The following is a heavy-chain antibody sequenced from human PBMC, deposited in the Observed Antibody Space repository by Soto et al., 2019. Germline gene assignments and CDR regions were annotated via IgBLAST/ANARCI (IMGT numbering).Heavy chain of an antibody. CDR2: IYYSGST. V-gene: IGHV4-31*03. D-gene: IGHD1-1*01. Sequence: QVQLQESGPGLVKPSQTLSLTCTVSGGSISSGGYYWNWIRQHPGKGLEWIGYIYYSGSTYYNPSLKSRVTISVDTSKNQFSLKLSSVTAADTAVYYCARDRPPNESHYYYYYMDVWGKGTTVTVSS. CDR1: GGSISSGGYY. CDR3: ARDRPPNESHYYYYYMDV. J-gene: IGHJ6*03.